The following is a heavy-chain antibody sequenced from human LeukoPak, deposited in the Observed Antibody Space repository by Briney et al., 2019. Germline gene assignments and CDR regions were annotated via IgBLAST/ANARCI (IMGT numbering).Heavy chain of an antibody. D-gene: IGHD3-22*01. CDR1: GFTVSSNY. J-gene: IGHJ3*02. CDR2: ISGSGGST. V-gene: IGHV3-23*01. Sequence: GGSLRLSCAASGFTVSSNYMSWVRQAPGKGLEWVSAISGSGGSTYYADSVKGRFTISRDNSKNTLYLQMNSLRAEDTAVYYCAKDGYYDSKSIWGQGTMVTVSS. CDR3: AKDGYYDSKSI.